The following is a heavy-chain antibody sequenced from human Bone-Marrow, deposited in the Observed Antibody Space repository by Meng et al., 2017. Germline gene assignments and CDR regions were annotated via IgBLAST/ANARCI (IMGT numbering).Heavy chain of an antibody. CDR1: CCSISSGGYS. J-gene: IGHJ5*02. CDR3: ARARTTNQSKYRNAYNWFDP. CDR2: IYHSGST. D-gene: IGHD2/OR15-2a*01. Sequence: QLQLQESGSGLVKPSQTLSLTCAVSCCSISSGGYSWSWIRQPPGKGLEWIGYIYHSGSTHYNPSLKSRVIMSVDTSKNQFSLKLYSVTAADTAVYYCARARTTNQSKYRNAYNWFDPWGQGTLVTVSS. V-gene: IGHV4-30-2*01.